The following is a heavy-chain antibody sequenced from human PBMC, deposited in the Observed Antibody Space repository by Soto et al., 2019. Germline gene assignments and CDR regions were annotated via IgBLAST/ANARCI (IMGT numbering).Heavy chain of an antibody. J-gene: IGHJ6*02. CDR1: GYTFTSYG. CDR2: ISAYNGNT. D-gene: IGHD5-12*01. Sequence: GASVKVSCKASGYTFTSYGISWVRQAPGQGLEWMGWISAYNGNTNYAQKLQGRVTMTTDTSTSTAYMELRSLRSDDTAVYYCARVAITKVIYYYGMDVWGQGTTVTVSS. CDR3: ARVAITKVIYYYGMDV. V-gene: IGHV1-18*01.